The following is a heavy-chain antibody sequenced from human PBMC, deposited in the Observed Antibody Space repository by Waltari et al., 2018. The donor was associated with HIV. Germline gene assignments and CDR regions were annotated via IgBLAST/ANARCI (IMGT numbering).Heavy chain of an antibody. V-gene: IGHV4-38-2*01. CDR2: IYHSGNT. CDR1: DYSISSGYY. J-gene: IGHJ4*02. D-gene: IGHD3-16*02. CDR3: ASAFIEYFDY. Sequence: QVQLQESGPGLVKPSETLSLTCVVSDYSISSGYYWGWIRQPPGKGLEWIGNIYHSGNTYDNPSLMSRVTISVDTSKNQFSLRLSSVTAADTAVYYCASAFIEYFDYWGQGTLVTVSS.